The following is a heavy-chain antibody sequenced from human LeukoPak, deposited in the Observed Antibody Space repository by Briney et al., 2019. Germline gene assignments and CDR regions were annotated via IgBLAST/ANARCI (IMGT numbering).Heavy chain of an antibody. D-gene: IGHD2/OR15-2a*01. CDR2: ISHSGGNI. V-gene: IGHV3-23*01. Sequence: GGSLRLSCAASGFTFNSYAMSWVRQAPGKGPEWVSAISHSGGNIYYADSVKGRFTISRDNSKNTLYLQMNSLRVEDTAIYYCAKDLRHKSTCNCYGWFDPWGQGTLVTVSS. J-gene: IGHJ5*02. CDR1: GFTFNSYA. CDR3: AKDLRHKSTCNCYGWFDP.